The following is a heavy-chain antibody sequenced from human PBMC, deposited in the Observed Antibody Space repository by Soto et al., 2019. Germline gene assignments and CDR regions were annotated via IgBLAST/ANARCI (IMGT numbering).Heavy chain of an antibody. V-gene: IGHV3-7*01. CDR2: IKQDGSEK. CDR1: GFTFSSYW. J-gene: IGHJ4*02. Sequence: VQLVESGGGVVQPGRSLRLSCAASGFTFSSYWMSWVRQAPGKGLEWVANIKQDGSEKYYVDSVKGRFTISRDNAKNSLYLQMNSLRAEDTAVYYCARVFLWYSSGWYGSSYFDYWGQGTLVTVSS. D-gene: IGHD6-19*01. CDR3: ARVFLWYSSGWYGSSYFDY.